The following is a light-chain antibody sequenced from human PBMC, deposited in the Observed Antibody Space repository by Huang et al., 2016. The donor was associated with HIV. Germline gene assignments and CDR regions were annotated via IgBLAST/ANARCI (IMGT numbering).Light chain of an antibody. V-gene: IGKV1D-12*01. J-gene: IGKJ1*01. CDR1: QGISNW. CDR2: AAS. CDR3: QQGNIFPPWT. Sequence: DIQMTQSPSSVSASVGDGVTITCRASQGISNWLAWYQQKPGKAPKLLIYAASSLQRGVPSRFSGSGSGTDFTLTISSLQPEDFATYYCQQGNIFPPWTFGQGTKVEIK.